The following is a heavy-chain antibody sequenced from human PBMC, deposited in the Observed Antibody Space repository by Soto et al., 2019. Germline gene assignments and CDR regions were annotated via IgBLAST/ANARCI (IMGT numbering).Heavy chain of an antibody. V-gene: IGHV1-3*01. Sequence: ASVKVSCKASGYTYISYSMHWVRQAPGQRLEWMGWINVDNGNTNYSQNFQGRVTMTKDTSTSTAYMELRSLRSDDTAVYYCARVSSGLYYYGSGSYSPSYYYYGMDVWGQGTTVTVSS. J-gene: IGHJ6*02. CDR3: ARVSSGLYYYGSGSYSPSYYYYGMDV. CDR2: INVDNGNT. CDR1: GYTYISYS. D-gene: IGHD3-10*01.